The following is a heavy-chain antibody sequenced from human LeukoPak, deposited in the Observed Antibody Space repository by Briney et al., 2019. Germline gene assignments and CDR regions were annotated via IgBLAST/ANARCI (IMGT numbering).Heavy chain of an antibody. CDR2: INGDGSST. V-gene: IGHV3-74*01. CDR1: GFIFSTYW. D-gene: IGHD5-18*01. CDR3: ARVGYSYDHYFDY. Sequence: PGGSLRLSCAASGFIFSTYWMHWVRQAPGKGLVWVSRINGDGSSTAHADSVKGRFTISRDNAKNTVYLQMDSLRAEDTAVYYCARVGYSYDHYFDYWGQGTLVTVSS. J-gene: IGHJ4*02.